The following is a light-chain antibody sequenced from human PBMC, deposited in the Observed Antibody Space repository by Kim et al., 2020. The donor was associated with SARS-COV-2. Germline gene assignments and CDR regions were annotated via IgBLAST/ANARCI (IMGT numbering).Light chain of an antibody. V-gene: IGKV1-33*01. CDR1: QDIRNS. J-gene: IGKJ2*01. CDR2: DAS. Sequence: SASVRDRVTITCRASQDIRNSLHWYQHKPGKAPKLLISDASNLETGVPLRFSGSGSGTTFTFTITSLQAADIATYYCQQYDNLPYNFGQGTKLEI. CDR3: QQYDNLPYN.